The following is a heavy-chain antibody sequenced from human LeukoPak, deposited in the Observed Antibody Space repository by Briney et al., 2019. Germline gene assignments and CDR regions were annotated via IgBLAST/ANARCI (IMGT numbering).Heavy chain of an antibody. CDR2: MNPNSGNT. CDR1: GYTFTSYD. V-gene: IGHV1-8*01. D-gene: IGHD6-13*01. CDR3: ARDLEQLVRNYYYYYGMDV. J-gene: IGHJ6*02. Sequence: ASVKVSCKASGYTFTSYDINWVRQATGQGLEWMGWMNPNSGNTGYAQKFQGRVTMTRNTSISTAYMELSSLRSEDTAVYYCARDLEQLVRNYYYYYGMDVWGQGTTVTVSS.